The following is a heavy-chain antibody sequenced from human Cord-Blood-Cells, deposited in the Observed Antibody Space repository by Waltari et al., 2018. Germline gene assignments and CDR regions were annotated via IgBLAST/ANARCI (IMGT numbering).Heavy chain of an antibody. D-gene: IGHD6-13*01. CDR2: IYYSGST. V-gene: IGHV4-59*11. Sequence: QVQLQESGPGLVKPSETLSLTCTVSGGSIRSHYWSWIRQPPGKGLEWIGYIYYSGSTNYNPSLKSRVTISVDTSKNQFSLKLSSVTAADTAVYYCARDPLSGNSFDYWGQGTLVTVSS. CDR3: ARDPLSGNSFDY. J-gene: IGHJ4*02. CDR1: GGSIRSHY.